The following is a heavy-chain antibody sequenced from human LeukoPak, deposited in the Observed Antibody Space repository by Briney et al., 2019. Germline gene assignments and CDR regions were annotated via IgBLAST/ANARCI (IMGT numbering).Heavy chain of an antibody. Sequence: GGSLRLSCAASGFTFSSYGMHWVRQAPGKGLEWVAFIRYDGSNKYYADSVKGRFTISRDNSKNTLYLQMNSLRAEDTAVYYCARESELGYCSGGSCYSWGGQGTLVTVSS. J-gene: IGHJ4*02. CDR3: ARESELGYCSGGSCYSW. CDR1: GFTFSSYG. V-gene: IGHV3-30*02. CDR2: IRYDGSNK. D-gene: IGHD2-15*01.